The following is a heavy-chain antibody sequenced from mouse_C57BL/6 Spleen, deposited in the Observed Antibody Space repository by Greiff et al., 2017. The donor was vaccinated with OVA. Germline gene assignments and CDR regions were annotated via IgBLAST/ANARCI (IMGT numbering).Heavy chain of an antibody. CDR3: ARRDGSSYWYFDV. CDR2: INPYNGGT. V-gene: IGHV1-19*01. D-gene: IGHD1-1*01. Sequence: VQLQQSGPVLVKPGASVKMSCKASGYTFTDYYMNWVKQSPGRSLEWIGVINPYNGGTSYNQKFKGKATLTVDKSSSTAYMELNSLTSEDSAVYYCARRDGSSYWYFDVWGTGTTVTVSS. J-gene: IGHJ1*03. CDR1: GYTFTDYY.